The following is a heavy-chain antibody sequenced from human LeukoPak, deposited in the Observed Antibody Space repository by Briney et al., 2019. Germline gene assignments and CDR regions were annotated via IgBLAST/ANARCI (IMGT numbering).Heavy chain of an antibody. CDR1: GYTFTSYG. Sequence: ASVKVSCKASGYTFTSYGISWVRQATGQGLEWMGWMNPNSGNTGYAQKFQGRVTMTRNTSISTAYMELSSLRSEDTAVYYCARGQNDVLRFLEWLPGVYYYYGMDVWGQGTTVTVSS. J-gene: IGHJ6*02. CDR2: MNPNSGNT. D-gene: IGHD3-3*01. CDR3: ARGQNDVLRFLEWLPGVYYYYGMDV. V-gene: IGHV1-8*01.